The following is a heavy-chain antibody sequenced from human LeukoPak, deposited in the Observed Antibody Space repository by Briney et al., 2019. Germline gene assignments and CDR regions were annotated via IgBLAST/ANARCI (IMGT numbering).Heavy chain of an antibody. Sequence: GGSLRLSCAASGFTFSSYWMSWVRQAPGKGLEWVSHISSSGRTIHYADSVKGRFTISRDNAKNSLYLQMNSLRAEDTAVYYCTIYPYGAYFDYWGQGTLVTVSS. CDR3: TIYPYGAYFDY. CDR1: GFTFSSYW. D-gene: IGHD4-17*01. V-gene: IGHV3-48*04. J-gene: IGHJ4*02. CDR2: ISSSGRTI.